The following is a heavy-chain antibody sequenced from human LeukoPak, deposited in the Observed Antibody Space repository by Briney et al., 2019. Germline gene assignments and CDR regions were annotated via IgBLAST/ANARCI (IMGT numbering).Heavy chain of an antibody. V-gene: IGHV3-48*03. D-gene: IGHD5-18*01. CDR1: GFTFSSYE. CDR2: ISSSGSTI. CDR3: ARVQSYGYHFDY. Sequence: PPGGSLRLSCAASGFTFSSYEMNWVRQAPGKGLEWVSYISSSGSTIYYADSVKGRFTISRDNAKNSLYLQMNSLRAEDTAVYYCARVQSYGYHFDYWGQGTLVTVSS. J-gene: IGHJ4*02.